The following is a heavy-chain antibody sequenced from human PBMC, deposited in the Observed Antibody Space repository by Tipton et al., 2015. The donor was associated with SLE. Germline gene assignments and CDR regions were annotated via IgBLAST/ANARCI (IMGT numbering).Heavy chain of an antibody. Sequence: LRLSCSVSGGSISSYYWSWIRQPPGKGLEWIGESNESGITHYNSSLKSRVTISVDTSKNQFTLKLSSVTAADTALYYCARGRRPVIRYFDGPKGAFFDSWGQGNLVTVSS. J-gene: IGHJ4*02. CDR2: SNESGIT. D-gene: IGHD3-9*01. V-gene: IGHV4-34*01. CDR1: GGSISSYY. CDR3: ARGRRPVIRYFDGPKGAFFDS.